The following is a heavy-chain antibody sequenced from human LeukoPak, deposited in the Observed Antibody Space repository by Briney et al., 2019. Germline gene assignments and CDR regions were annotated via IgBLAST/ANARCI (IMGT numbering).Heavy chain of an antibody. CDR1: GGSFSGYY. J-gene: IGHJ6*02. Sequence: SETLSLTCAVYGGSFSGYYWSWIRQPPGKGLEWIGEINHSGSTNYNPSLNSRVTISVDTSKNQFSLKLSSVTAADTAVYYCARQGRYSSGWYPVYYYYGMDVWGQGTTVTVSS. CDR3: ARQGRYSSGWYPVYYYYGMDV. CDR2: INHSGST. V-gene: IGHV4-34*01. D-gene: IGHD6-19*01.